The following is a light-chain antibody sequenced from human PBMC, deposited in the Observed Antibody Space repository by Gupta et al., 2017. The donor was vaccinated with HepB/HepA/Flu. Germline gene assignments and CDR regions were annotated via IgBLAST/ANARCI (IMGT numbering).Light chain of an antibody. CDR1: NVGTKS. CDR3: QVWDSSSDHRVI. V-gene: IGLV3-21*03. Sequence: SYVLTQPPSVSVAPGTTAGITCGGNNVGTKSVHWYQQKPGQAPVLVVYADSDRPSGIPERFSGSNSGNTATLTISRVEAGDEAEDYCQVWDSSSDHRVIFGGGTKLTVL. CDR2: ADS. J-gene: IGLJ2*01.